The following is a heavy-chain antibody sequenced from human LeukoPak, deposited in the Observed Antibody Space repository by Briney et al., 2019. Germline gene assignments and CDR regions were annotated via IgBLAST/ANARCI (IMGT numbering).Heavy chain of an antibody. D-gene: IGHD3-3*01. CDR1: GFTFSSYG. CDR2: IWYDGSNK. J-gene: IGHJ4*02. V-gene: IGHV3-33*01. CDR3: ARDGSKDDFPDY. Sequence: GGSLRLSCAAPGFTFSSYGMHWVRQAPGKGLEWVAVIWYDGSNKYYADSVKGRFTISRDNSKNTLYLQMNSLRAEDTAVYYCARDGSKDDFPDYWGQGTLVTVSS.